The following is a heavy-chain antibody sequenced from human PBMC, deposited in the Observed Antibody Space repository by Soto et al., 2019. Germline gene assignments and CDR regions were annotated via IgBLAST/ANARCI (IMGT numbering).Heavy chain of an antibody. CDR1: GFTFSDFG. Sequence: GGSLRLSCAASGFTFSDFGMSWVRQAPGKGLEWVSVISASGDATYYAASVKGRFTLSRDNSKNTLYLQMNSLTVADTAVYYCAKGVLTFGFVTVDACNIWGNGRMVSVSS. D-gene: IGHD3-3*01. CDR3: AKGVLTFGFVTVDACNI. J-gene: IGHJ3*02. V-gene: IGHV3-23*01. CDR2: ISASGDAT.